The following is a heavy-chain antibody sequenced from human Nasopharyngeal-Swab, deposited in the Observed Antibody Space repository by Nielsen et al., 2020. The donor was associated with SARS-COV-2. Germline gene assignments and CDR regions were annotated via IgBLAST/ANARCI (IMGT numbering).Heavy chain of an antibody. Sequence: SLKISCAASGFTFDDYAMHWVRQAPGKGLEWVSGISWNSGSIGYADSVKGRFTISRDNAKNSLYLQMNSLRAEDTALYYCAKMSYTVDYWGQGTLVTVSS. V-gene: IGHV3-9*01. J-gene: IGHJ4*02. CDR2: ISWNSGSI. CDR1: GFTFDDYA. CDR3: AKMSYTVDY. D-gene: IGHD1-26*01.